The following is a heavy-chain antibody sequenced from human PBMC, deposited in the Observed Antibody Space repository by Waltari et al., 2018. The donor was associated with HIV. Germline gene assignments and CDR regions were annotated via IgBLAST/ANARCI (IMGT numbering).Heavy chain of an antibody. D-gene: IGHD3-16*01. J-gene: IGHJ5*02. Sequence: QITLMESGPTLVKPTQTLTLTCTFSGFSLSTSGVGVGWLRQTPGKALEWLALIYWNDDKRYSPSLKSRLTITKDTSKNHVVLTMTNMDPVDTATYYCAHRGIGVSGFDPWGQGTLVTVSS. V-gene: IGHV2-5*01. CDR1: GFSLSTSGVG. CDR3: AHRGIGVSGFDP. CDR2: IYWNDDK.